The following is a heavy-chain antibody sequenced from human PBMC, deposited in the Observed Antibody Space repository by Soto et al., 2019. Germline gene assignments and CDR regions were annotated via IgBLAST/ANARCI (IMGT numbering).Heavy chain of an antibody. CDR1: GGSISSGDYY. J-gene: IGHJ4*02. Sequence: QVQLQESGPGLVKPSQTLSLTCTVSGGSISSGDYYWSWIRQPPGKGLEWIGYIYYSGSTYYNPSLKRRVTISVDTSKNQFSLKLSSVTAADTAVYYCASYPDYYDSSGYLRAMSPGGFDYWGQGTLVTVSS. D-gene: IGHD3-22*01. CDR2: IYYSGST. CDR3: ASYPDYYDSSGYLRAMSPGGFDY. V-gene: IGHV4-30-4*01.